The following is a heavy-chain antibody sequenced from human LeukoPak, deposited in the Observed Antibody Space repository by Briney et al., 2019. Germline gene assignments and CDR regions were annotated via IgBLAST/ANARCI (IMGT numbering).Heavy chain of an antibody. CDR3: AKDIWPLMGGYYRSSFDY. D-gene: IGHD1-26*01. J-gene: IGHJ4*02. CDR1: GFTFDDYA. V-gene: IGHV3-43D*03. Sequence: GGSLRLSCAASGFTFDDYAMHWVRQAPGKGLEWVSLISWDGGSTYYADSVKGRFTISRDNSKNSLYLQMNSLRAEDTALYYCAKDIWPLMGGYYRSSFDYWGQGTLVTVSS. CDR2: ISWDGGST.